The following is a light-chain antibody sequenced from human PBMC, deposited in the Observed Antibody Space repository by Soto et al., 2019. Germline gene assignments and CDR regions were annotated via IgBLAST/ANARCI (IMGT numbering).Light chain of an antibody. CDR1: QSISTY. V-gene: IGKV1-5*03. CDR2: EAP. J-gene: IGKJ1*01. CDR3: QQYSSLPWT. Sequence: DIQMTQSPSTLSASVGDRVTISCRASQSISTYLASYQQEPGKAPKLLLFEAPSLKSGVPSRFSGSGSATEFTLTISNLQPDDFATYYCQQYSSLPWTFGQGSKVEVK.